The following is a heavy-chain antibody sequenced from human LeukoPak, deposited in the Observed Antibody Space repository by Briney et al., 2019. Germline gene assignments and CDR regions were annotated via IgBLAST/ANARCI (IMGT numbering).Heavy chain of an antibody. Sequence: SGGSLRLSCAASGFTFSSYWMHWVRQAPGKGLVWVSHINGDGSSTTYADSVKGRFTISRDNSKNTLYLQMNSLRAEDTAVYYCAKDRGNKWDYYDSSGGNSFWGQGTLVTVSS. J-gene: IGHJ4*02. CDR3: AKDRGNKWDYYDSSGGNSF. D-gene: IGHD3-22*01. CDR1: GFTFSSYW. CDR2: INGDGSST. V-gene: IGHV3-74*01.